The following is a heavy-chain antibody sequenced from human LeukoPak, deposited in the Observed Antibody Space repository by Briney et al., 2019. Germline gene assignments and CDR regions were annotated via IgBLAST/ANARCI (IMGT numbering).Heavy chain of an antibody. CDR2: IRYDGSNK. CDR1: GFIFSNNG. D-gene: IGHD3-22*01. V-gene: IGHV3-30*02. J-gene: IGHJ4*02. CDR3: AKDPRSSYYDSSGYCDY. Sequence: GGSLRLSCAASGFIFSNNGMHWVRQAPGKGLERVAFIRYDGSNKYYADSVKGRVTISRDNSKNTLYLQMNSLRAEDSAVYYCAKDPRSSYYDSSGYCDYWGQGTLVTVSS.